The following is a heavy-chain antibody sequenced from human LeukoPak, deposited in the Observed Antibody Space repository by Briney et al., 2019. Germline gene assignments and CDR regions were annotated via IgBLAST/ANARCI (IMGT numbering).Heavy chain of an antibody. CDR2: IIPIFGTA. V-gene: IGHV1-69*05. D-gene: IGHD3-10*01. Sequence: SVKVSCKASGGTFSSYAISWVRQAPGQGLEWMGRIIPIFGTANYAQKFQGRVTITTDESTSTAYMELSSLRSEDTAVYYCEIGSGSEGPAEYFQHWGQGTLVTVSS. J-gene: IGHJ1*01. CDR3: EIGSGSEGPAEYFQH. CDR1: GGTFSSYA.